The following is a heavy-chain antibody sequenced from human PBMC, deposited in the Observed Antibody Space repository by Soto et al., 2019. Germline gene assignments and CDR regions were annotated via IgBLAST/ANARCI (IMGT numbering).Heavy chain of an antibody. D-gene: IGHD5-18*01. CDR2: VNAGNGNT. J-gene: IGHJ4*02. CDR1: GYTFTSYA. V-gene: IGHV1-3*01. Sequence: ASVKVSCKASGYTFTSYAMNWVRQAPGQRLEWMGWVNAGNGNTKYSQKFQGRVTITRDTSASTAYMELSSLRSEDTAVYYCARDPGYSYGSGGAYWGQGTLVTVSS. CDR3: ARDPGYSYGSGGAY.